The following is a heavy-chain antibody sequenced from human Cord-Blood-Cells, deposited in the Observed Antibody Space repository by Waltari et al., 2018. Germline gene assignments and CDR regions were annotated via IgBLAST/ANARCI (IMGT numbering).Heavy chain of an antibody. D-gene: IGHD3-10*01. CDR3: ARHPYYYGSGSYYY. J-gene: IGHJ4*02. CDR2: IYYSGIT. Sequence: REPPGKGLDWIVSIYYSGITYYNPSLKSRVTISVDTSKNQFSLKLSSLTAADTAVYYCARHPYYYGSGSYYYWGQGTLVTVSS. V-gene: IGHV4-39*01.